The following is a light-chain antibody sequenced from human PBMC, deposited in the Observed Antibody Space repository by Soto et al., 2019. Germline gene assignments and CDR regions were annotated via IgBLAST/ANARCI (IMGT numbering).Light chain of an antibody. CDR3: QQRARWPMT. CDR2: DTF. Sequence: EVVLTQSPATLSLSPGERVTLSCRASQSVSTFVSWYQHKTGQAPRPVIYDTFKRAPGVPDRFSGGGSGTDFSLTISSLEPEAFAVYYCQQRARWPMTFGQGKRLELK. J-gene: IGKJ5*01. V-gene: IGKV3-11*01. CDR1: QSVSTF.